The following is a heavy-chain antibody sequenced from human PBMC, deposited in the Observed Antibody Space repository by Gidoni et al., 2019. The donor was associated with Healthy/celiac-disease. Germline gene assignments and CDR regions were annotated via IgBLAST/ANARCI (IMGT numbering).Heavy chain of an antibody. V-gene: IGHV4-59*08. J-gene: IGHJ4*02. CDR1: GGSISSYY. CDR3: ARQKSSWDVYFDY. Sequence: QVQLQESGPGLVKPSETLSLTCTVSGGSISSYYWSWFRQPPGKGLEWIGYIYYSGSTNYNPSLKSRVTISVDTSKNQFSLKLSSVTAADTAVYYCARQKSSWDVYFDYWGQGTLVTVSS. CDR2: IYYSGST. D-gene: IGHD6-13*01.